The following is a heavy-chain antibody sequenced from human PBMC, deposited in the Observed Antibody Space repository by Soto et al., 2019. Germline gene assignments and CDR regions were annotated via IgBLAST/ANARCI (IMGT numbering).Heavy chain of an antibody. Sequence: SETLSLTCAVYGGSFSGYYWSWIRQPPGKGLEWIGEINHSGSTNYNPSLKSRVTISVDTSKNQFSLKLSSVAAADTAVYYCARGLIAAAVPFDYWGQGTLVTVSS. V-gene: IGHV4-34*01. D-gene: IGHD6-13*01. CDR1: GGSFSGYY. CDR2: INHSGST. CDR3: ARGLIAAAVPFDY. J-gene: IGHJ4*02.